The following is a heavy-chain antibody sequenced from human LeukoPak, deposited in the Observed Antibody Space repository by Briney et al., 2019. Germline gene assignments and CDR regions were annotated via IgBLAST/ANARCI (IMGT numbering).Heavy chain of an antibody. CDR1: GYTFTSYG. Sequence: GASVKVSCKASGYTFTSYGVSWVRQAPGQGLEWMGWISAYNGNTNYAQKLQGRVTMTRDTSISTAYMELSRLRSDDTAVYYCASPWYYYDSSGYQNWGQGTLVTVSS. V-gene: IGHV1-18*01. D-gene: IGHD3-22*01. J-gene: IGHJ4*02. CDR2: ISAYNGNT. CDR3: ASPWYYYDSSGYQN.